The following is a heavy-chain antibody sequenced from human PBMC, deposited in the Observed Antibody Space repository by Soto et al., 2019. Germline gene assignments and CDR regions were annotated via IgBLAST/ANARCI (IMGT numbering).Heavy chain of an antibody. CDR3: ARVDVDTAMVPYYFDY. D-gene: IGHD5-18*01. Sequence: SDTLSLTWTVSGGSISSGDYYRSWIRQPPGKGLEWIGYIYYSGSTYYNPSLKSRVTISVDTSKNQFSLKLSSVTAADTAVYYCARVDVDTAMVPYYFDYWGQGTLVTVSS. J-gene: IGHJ4*02. CDR1: GGSISSGDYY. CDR2: IYYSGST. V-gene: IGHV4-30-4*02.